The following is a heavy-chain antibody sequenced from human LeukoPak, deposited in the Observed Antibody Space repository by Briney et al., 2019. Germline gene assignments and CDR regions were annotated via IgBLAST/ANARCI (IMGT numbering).Heavy chain of an antibody. Sequence: PGGSLRLSCAASGFTFSSYAMNWVRQAPGKGLEWVSGISNSGGSTYYADSVKGRFTISRDNSKNTLYLQMNSLRAEDTAVYYCAKDRGFPPTDLWGRGTLVTVSS. V-gene: IGHV3-23*01. D-gene: IGHD3-10*01. CDR3: AKDRGFPPTDL. CDR1: GFTFSSYA. J-gene: IGHJ2*01. CDR2: ISNSGGST.